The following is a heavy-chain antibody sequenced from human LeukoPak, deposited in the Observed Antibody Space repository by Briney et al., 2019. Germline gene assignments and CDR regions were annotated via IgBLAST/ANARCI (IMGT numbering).Heavy chain of an antibody. CDR3: AREVYGGIDY. Sequence: GGSLRLSCAASGFTFSSYEMNWVRQAPGKGLEWVSVISGSGVSTYYADSVKGRFTISRDNSKNTLFLQMNGLRAEDTAVYYCAREVYGGIDYWGQGTLVTVSS. D-gene: IGHD4-23*01. CDR2: ISGSGVST. V-gene: IGHV3-23*01. CDR1: GFTFSSYE. J-gene: IGHJ4*02.